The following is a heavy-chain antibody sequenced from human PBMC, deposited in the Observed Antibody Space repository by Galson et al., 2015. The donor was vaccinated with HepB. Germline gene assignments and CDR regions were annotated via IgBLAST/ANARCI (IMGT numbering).Heavy chain of an antibody. CDR2: IGQPDGPT. Sequence: SLRLSCAASGFTFTSRTLHWARQAPGKGLEWVSGIGQPDGPTYYADSVKGRFTISRDNSGNTLFLHMNSLRVDDTAVYYCAVGVGHDFWSQGTLVTVSS. D-gene: IGHD3-10*01. J-gene: IGHJ4*02. V-gene: IGHV3-23*01. CDR1: GFTFTSRT. CDR3: AVGVGHDF.